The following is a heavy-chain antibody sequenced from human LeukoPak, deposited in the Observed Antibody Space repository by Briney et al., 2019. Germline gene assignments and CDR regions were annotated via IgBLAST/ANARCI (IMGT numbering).Heavy chain of an antibody. J-gene: IGHJ4*02. CDR3: GRIVTQEYVDLDY. D-gene: IGHD3-16*01. Sequence: SVKVSCTASGGTFSSYAISWVRQAPGQGLEWMGGIIPIFGTANYAQKFQGRVTITADESTSTAYMGLSSLRSEDTAVYYGGRIVTQEYVDLDYWGQETLVTVSS. V-gene: IGHV1-69*13. CDR1: GGTFSSYA. CDR2: IIPIFGTA.